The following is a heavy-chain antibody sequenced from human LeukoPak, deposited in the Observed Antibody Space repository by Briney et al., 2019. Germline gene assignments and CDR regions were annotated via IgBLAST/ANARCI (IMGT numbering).Heavy chain of an antibody. CDR3: ARVQLAYSYGLFDN. V-gene: IGHV4-59*02. CDR1: GGSVSRNY. Sequence: AETLSLTCTVSGGSVSRNYWNWIRQPPGKGLEWIGNIYYSETTNYNPSLKSRVSISVDTSKNQFSLKLRSVTAADTAVYYCARVQLAYSYGLFDNWGQGSLVTVSS. D-gene: IGHD4-11*01. CDR2: IYYSETT. J-gene: IGHJ4*02.